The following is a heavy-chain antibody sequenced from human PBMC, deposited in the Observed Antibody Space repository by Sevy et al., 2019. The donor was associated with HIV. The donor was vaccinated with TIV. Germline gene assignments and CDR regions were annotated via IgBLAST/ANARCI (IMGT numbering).Heavy chain of an antibody. CDR3: ARVFPYCSGGSCYSPYDAFDI. J-gene: IGHJ3*02. V-gene: IGHV1-2*02. D-gene: IGHD2-15*01. CDR2: INPNSGST. Sequence: ASVKVSCKASGYTFTGHYMHWVRQAPGQGLEWMGWINPNSGSTYYAKKFQGRVTLTRDTSISTAYLELSRLTSDDTAVYYCARVFPYCSGGSCYSPYDAFDIWGQGTMVTVSS. CDR1: GYTFTGHY.